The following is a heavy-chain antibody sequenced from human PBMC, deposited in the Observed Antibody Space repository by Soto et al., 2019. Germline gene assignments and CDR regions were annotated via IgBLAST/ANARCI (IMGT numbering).Heavy chain of an antibody. V-gene: IGHV3-30*18. D-gene: IGHD6-13*01. CDR2: ISYDGSNK. CDR3: AKDQSEQLATERHDYYYYGMDV. J-gene: IGHJ6*02. CDR1: GFTFSSYG. Sequence: GGSLRLSCAASGFTFSSYGMHWVRQAPGKGLEWVAVISYDGSNKYYADSVKGRFTISRDNSKNTLYLQMNSLRAEDTAVYYCAKDQSEQLATERHDYYYYGMDVWGQGTTVTVSS.